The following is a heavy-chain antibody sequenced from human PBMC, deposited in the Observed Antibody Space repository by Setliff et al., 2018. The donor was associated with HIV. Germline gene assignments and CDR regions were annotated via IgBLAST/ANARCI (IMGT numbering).Heavy chain of an antibody. CDR2: IYSSGST. CDR1: GGSTRTSGYY. CDR3: ATSAESGFGIHWGVFNI. V-gene: IGHV4-39*01. Sequence: SETLSLTCTVSGGSTRTSGYYWGWIRQPPGKGREWVGSIYSSGSTYYNPSLKSRVSISVDTSKNQFSLKLRSVTAADTAVYYCATSAESGFGIHWGVFNIWGQGTRVTVSS. D-gene: IGHD3-10*01. J-gene: IGHJ3*02.